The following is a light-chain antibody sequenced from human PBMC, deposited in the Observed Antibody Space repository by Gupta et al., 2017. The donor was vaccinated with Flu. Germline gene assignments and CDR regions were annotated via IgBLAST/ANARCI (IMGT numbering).Light chain of an antibody. Sequence: QSALTQPSSVSGSPGQSITISCTGTSSDIGSSNYVSWYQPHPGKALKLLIYGATTRPSVVSNRFSGSKSGDTASLTISGLQAEDEADYYCSSCTSSTTVVFGGGTKLTVL. CDR3: SSCTSSTTVV. J-gene: IGLJ2*01. CDR1: SSDIGSSNY. V-gene: IGLV2-14*01. CDR2: GAT.